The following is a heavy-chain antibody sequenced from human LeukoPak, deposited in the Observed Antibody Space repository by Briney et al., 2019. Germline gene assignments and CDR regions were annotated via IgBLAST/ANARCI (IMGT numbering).Heavy chain of an antibody. CDR3: ARDNRLYGDNDAFDI. CDR2: ISAYNGNT. J-gene: IGHJ3*02. D-gene: IGHD4-17*01. V-gene: IGHV1-18*01. CDR1: GYTFTTYG. Sequence: ASVKVSCKASGYTFTTYGISWVRQAPGQGLEWMGWISAYNGNTNYVQRFQGRVTMTTDTSTNTAYMELRSLRSDDTAVYHCARDNRLYGDNDAFDIWGQGTVVTVSS.